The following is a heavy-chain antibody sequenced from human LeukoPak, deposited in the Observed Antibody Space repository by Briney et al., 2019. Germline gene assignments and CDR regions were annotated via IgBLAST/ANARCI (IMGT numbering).Heavy chain of an antibody. V-gene: IGHV4-31*01. CDR3: ARVAAATTNPRFDF. D-gene: IGHD1-1*01. CDR1: GGSISSGAYY. J-gene: IGHJ4*02. CDR2: IGYTGDT. Sequence: PSETLSLTCTVSGGSISSGAYYWSWVRQLPEKGLDWVGYIGYTGDTYYNPSLRSQVTISIDTSKTQFPLRLSSLTAADTAVYYCARVAAATTNPRFDFWGQGTLVTVSS.